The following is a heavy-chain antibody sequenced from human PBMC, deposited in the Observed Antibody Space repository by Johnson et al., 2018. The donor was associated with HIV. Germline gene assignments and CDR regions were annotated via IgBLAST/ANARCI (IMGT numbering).Heavy chain of an antibody. J-gene: IGHJ3*02. CDR3: ARGRDSTGDGGAFDI. V-gene: IGHV3-53*01. D-gene: IGHD7-27*01. Sequence: VQLVESGGGLIQPGGSLRLSCAASGFTVSSNYMSWVRQAPGKGLEWVSVIYSGGSTYYADSVKGRFTISRDNAKNATYLQMNSRGAEDTAVYYCARGRDSTGDGGAFDIWGQGIMVTVSS. CDR2: IYSGGST. CDR1: GFTVSSNY.